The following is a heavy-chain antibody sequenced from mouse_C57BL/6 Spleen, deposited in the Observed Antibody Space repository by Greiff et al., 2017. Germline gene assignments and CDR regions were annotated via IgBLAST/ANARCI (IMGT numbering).Heavy chain of an antibody. J-gene: IGHJ3*01. CDR3: ARGEDGNPWFAY. V-gene: IGHV3-6*01. CDR2: ISYDGSN. D-gene: IGHD2-1*01. CDR1: GYSITSGYY. Sequence: VQLKESGPGLVKPSQSLSLTCSVTGYSITSGYYWNWIRQFPGNKLEWMGYISYDGSNNYNPSLKNRISITRDTSKNQFFLKLNSVTTEDTATYYCARGEDGNPWFAYWGQGTLVTVSA.